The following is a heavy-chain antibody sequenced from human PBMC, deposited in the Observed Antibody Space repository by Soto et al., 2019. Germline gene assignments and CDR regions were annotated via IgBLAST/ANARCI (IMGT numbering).Heavy chain of an antibody. V-gene: IGHV4-59*01. J-gene: IGHJ6*02. CDR1: GVSISSYY. Sequence: LPITCTVSGVSISSYYLRCIRHPPGKGLEWIGDVSDSGRTNYNPSLRSRVTISVDTSKNQFSLKLNSVTAADTAVYYCARDSTTWFPYYGIDVWGQGTTVTVSS. CDR2: VSDSGRT. CDR3: ARDSTTWFPYYGIDV. D-gene: IGHD2-2*01.